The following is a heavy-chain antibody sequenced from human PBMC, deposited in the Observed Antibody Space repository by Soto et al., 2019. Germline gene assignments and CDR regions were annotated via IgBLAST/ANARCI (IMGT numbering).Heavy chain of an antibody. CDR1: GFTFSSYA. Sequence: GGSLRLSCAASGFTFSSYAMSWVRQAPGKGLEWVSAISGSGGSTYYADSVKGRFTISRDNSKNTLYLQMNSLRAEDTAVYYCAKEGQWLLIYGWYFDLWGRGTLVTVSS. CDR2: ISGSGGST. D-gene: IGHD3-22*01. J-gene: IGHJ2*01. V-gene: IGHV3-23*01. CDR3: AKEGQWLLIYGWYFDL.